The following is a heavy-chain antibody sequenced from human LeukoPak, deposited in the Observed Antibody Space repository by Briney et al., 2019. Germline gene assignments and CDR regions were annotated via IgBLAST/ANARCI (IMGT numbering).Heavy chain of an antibody. Sequence: GGSLRLSCAASGFTFSSYWMSWVRQAPGKGLEWVANIKQDGSEKYYVDSVKGRFTISRDNAKNSLYLQMNSLRAEDTAVYYCAGDAYYYDSSGYDYFDYWGQGTLVTVSS. CDR1: GFTFSSYW. D-gene: IGHD3-22*01. CDR3: AGDAYYYDSSGYDYFDY. CDR2: IKQDGSEK. V-gene: IGHV3-7*01. J-gene: IGHJ4*02.